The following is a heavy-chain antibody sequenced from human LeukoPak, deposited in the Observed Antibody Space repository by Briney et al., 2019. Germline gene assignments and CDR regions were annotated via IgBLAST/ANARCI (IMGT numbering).Heavy chain of an antibody. J-gene: IGHJ4*02. CDR1: GYTFTSYA. CDR2: INAGNGNT. D-gene: IGHD4-17*01. CDR3: AREAPGDYDNFDY. V-gene: IGHV1-3*01. Sequence: ASVKVSCKASGYTFTSYAMHWVRQAPGQRLEWMGWINAGNGNTKYSQKFQGRVTITRDTSASTAYMELSSLRSEDTAVYYCAREAPGDYDNFDYWGQGTLVTVSS.